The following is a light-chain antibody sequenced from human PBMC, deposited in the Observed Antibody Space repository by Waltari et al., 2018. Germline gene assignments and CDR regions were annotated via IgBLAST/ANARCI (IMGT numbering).Light chain of an antibody. J-gene: IGLJ2*01. CDR1: KSNIGADFD. V-gene: IGLV1-40*01. CDR3: QSYDTTLSAVV. Sequence: QSVLTQPPSVSGAPGQRVTISCSGTKSNIGADFDVPWYQQVPGTAPKLLLHSLSSRPSGVADRFSGFKSGASASLVITGLQAEDEAMYCCQSYDTTLSAVVFGGGTRLTV. CDR2: SLS.